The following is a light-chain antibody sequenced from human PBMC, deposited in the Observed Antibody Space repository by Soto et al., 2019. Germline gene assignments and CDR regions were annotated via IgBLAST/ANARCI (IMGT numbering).Light chain of an antibody. Sequence: EIVLTQSPATVSLSPGERATLSCRASQSVSSYLAWYQQKPGQAPRLLIYDASNRATGIPARFSGSVSGTDFTLTISSLEPEDFAVYYCQQRSNWPYTFGQGTKLEIK. V-gene: IGKV3-11*01. CDR1: QSVSSY. J-gene: IGKJ2*01. CDR3: QQRSNWPYT. CDR2: DAS.